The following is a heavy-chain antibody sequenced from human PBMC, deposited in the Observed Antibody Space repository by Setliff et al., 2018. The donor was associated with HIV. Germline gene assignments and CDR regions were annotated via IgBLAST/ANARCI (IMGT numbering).Heavy chain of an antibody. CDR1: GFTFSDYY. Sequence: LRLSCTASGFTFSDYYMSWIRQSPGKGLEWISYISSSGTTIYYADSVKGRFTISRDNAKNSLYLEMNSLRAEETAVYYCAASADGDCATTSCTNWFDPWGQGTLVTVSS. CDR2: ISSSGTTI. J-gene: IGHJ5*02. V-gene: IGHV3-11*04. D-gene: IGHD2-21*01. CDR3: AASADGDCATTSCTNWFDP.